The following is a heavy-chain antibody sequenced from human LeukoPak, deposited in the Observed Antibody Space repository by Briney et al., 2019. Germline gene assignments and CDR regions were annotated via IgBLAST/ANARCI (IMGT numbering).Heavy chain of an antibody. D-gene: IGHD3-9*01. CDR3: ARGSSYYDILTGYGDY. CDR2: INHSGST. V-gene: IGHV4-34*01. Sequence: KPSETLSLTCAVYGGSFSGYYWSWIRQPPGKGLEWIGEINHSGSTNYNPSLKSRVTISVDTSKNRFSLKLTSVTAADTAVYYCARGSSYYDILTGYGDYWGQGTLVTVSS. CDR1: GGSFSGYY. J-gene: IGHJ4*02.